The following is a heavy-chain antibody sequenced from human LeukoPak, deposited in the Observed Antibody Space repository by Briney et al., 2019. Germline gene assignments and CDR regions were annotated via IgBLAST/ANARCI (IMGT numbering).Heavy chain of an antibody. Sequence: PSGTLSLTCAVSGGSISSSNWWSWVRQPPGKGLEWIGEIYHSGSTNYNPSLKSRVTISVDTSKNQFSLKLSSVTAADTAVYYCARDRIAYDAFDIWGQGTMVTVSS. D-gene: IGHD6-13*01. CDR3: ARDRIAYDAFDI. V-gene: IGHV4-4*02. J-gene: IGHJ3*02. CDR2: IYHSGST. CDR1: GGSISSSNW.